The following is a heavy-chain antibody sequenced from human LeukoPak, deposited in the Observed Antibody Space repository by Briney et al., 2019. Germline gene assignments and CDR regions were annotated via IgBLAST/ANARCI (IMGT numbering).Heavy chain of an antibody. J-gene: IGHJ5*02. CDR3: ARSRYCSSTRCLNWFDP. V-gene: IGHV4-39*07. D-gene: IGHD2-2*01. CDR1: GGSILSSSYY. Sequence: TETLSLTCTVSGGSILSSSYYWGWIRQPPGKGLEWIGSIYYSGTTYYNPSLKSRVTISVDTSKNQFSLKLSSVTAADTAVYYCARSRYCSSTRCLNWFDPWGQGTLVTVSS. CDR2: IYYSGTT.